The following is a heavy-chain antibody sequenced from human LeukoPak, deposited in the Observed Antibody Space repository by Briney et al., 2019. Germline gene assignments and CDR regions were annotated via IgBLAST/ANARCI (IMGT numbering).Heavy chain of an antibody. CDR2: INQDGGIR. CDR1: GFMFSSYW. V-gene: IGHV3-7*01. CDR3: ARTNAWHPGDY. D-gene: IGHD2-2*01. J-gene: IGHJ4*02. Sequence: GGSLRLSRAASGFMFSSYWMTWVRQAPGKGLEWVANINQDGGIRYYVGSVQGRFTISRDNAKNSLYLQMYSLRAEDTAVYYCARTNAWHPGDYWGQGTLVTVSS.